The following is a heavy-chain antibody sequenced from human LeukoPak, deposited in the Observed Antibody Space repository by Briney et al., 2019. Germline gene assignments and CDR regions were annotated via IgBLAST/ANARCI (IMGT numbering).Heavy chain of an antibody. CDR2: ISSSGSPV. CDR1: GDSFSRHT. Sequence: PGGSLTLSCAGSGDSFSRHTMNWVRRAPGKGLEWIAYISSSGSPVYYADSVKGRFTISRDNARYSLYLHMNSLRAEDTAVYYCVREYDSRARFDSWGQGTLVSVSS. J-gene: IGHJ4*02. V-gene: IGHV3-48*01. D-gene: IGHD6-13*01. CDR3: VREYDSRARFDS.